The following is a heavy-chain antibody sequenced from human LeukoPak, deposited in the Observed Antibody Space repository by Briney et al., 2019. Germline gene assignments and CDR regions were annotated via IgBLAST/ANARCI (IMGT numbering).Heavy chain of an antibody. CDR2: ISYDGSNK. CDR3: AREQYSSSLDFDY. Sequence: GGSLRLSCAASGFTFSSYAMHWVRQAPGKGLEWVAVISYDGSNKYCADSVKGRFTISRDNSKNTLYLQMNSLRAEDTAVYYCAREQYSSSLDFDYWGQGTLVTVSS. V-gene: IGHV3-30-3*01. CDR1: GFTFSSYA. D-gene: IGHD6-13*01. J-gene: IGHJ4*02.